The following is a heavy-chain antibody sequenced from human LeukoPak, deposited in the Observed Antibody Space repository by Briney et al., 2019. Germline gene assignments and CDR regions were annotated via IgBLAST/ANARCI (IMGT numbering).Heavy chain of an antibody. CDR2: ISSSSSYI. CDR1: GFTFSSYS. Sequence: GGSLRLSCAASGFTFSSYSMTWVRQAPGKGLEWVSSISSSSSYIYYADSVKGRFTISRDNAKNSLYLQMNSLRAEDTAVYYCARVPMTHDAFDIWGQGTMVTVSS. J-gene: IGHJ3*02. CDR3: ARVPMTHDAFDI. V-gene: IGHV3-21*01.